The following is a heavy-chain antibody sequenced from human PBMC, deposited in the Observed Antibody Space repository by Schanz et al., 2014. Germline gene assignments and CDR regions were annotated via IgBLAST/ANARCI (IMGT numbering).Heavy chain of an antibody. J-gene: IGHJ4*02. CDR2: IYSDGST. V-gene: IGHV3-66*01. D-gene: IGHD2-15*01. Sequence: EVQLVESGGGLVQPGGSLRLSCAASGFTVSNNYMSWVRQAPGKGLECVSIIYSDGSTYYVDSVKGRFIISRDNSKNTVYLQMNSLIAEDTAVYYCARDPGGTKTHGLWGQGTLVTVSS. CDR1: GFTVSNNY. CDR3: ARDPGGTKTHGL.